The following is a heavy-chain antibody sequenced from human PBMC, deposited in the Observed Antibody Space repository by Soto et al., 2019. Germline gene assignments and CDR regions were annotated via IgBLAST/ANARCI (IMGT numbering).Heavy chain of an antibody. D-gene: IGHD3-10*01. J-gene: IGHJ6*02. V-gene: IGHV1-2*04. CDR1: GYTFTSYG. Sequence: ASVKVSCKASGYTFTSYGISWVRQAPGQGLEWMGWINPNSGGTDYAQKFQGWVTMTRDTSISTAYMELSRLRSDDTAVYYCARDLDYYGSGSYYFHYGMDVWGQGTTVTVSS. CDR3: ARDLDYYGSGSYYFHYGMDV. CDR2: INPNSGGT.